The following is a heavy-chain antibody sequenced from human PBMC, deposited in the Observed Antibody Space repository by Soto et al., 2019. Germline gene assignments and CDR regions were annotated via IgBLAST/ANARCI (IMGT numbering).Heavy chain of an antibody. CDR3: TTDLWRRAVVVGSSGYFNP. CDR1: GLTFRVAW. CDR2: IKSKSDGGTT. D-gene: IGHD2-21*01. V-gene: IGHV3-15*01. Sequence: GGSMKLSCAACGLTFRVAWMSWVRQAPGKGLDWVGRIKSKSDGGTTEYAAPVRGRFTISRDDSKNTLYLQMNSLKTEDTAVYYCTTDLWRRAVVVGSSGYFNPWGQGTPVTVYS. J-gene: IGHJ5*02.